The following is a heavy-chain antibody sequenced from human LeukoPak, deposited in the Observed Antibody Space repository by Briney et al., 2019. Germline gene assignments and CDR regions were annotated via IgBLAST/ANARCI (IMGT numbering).Heavy chain of an antibody. V-gene: IGHV1-69*05. J-gene: IGHJ6*03. CDR2: IIPIFGTA. D-gene: IGHD1-14*01. Sequence: SVKVSCKGSGGTFSSYAISWVRQAPGQGLEWMGRIIPIFGTANYAQKFQGRVTITTDESTSTAYMELSSLRSEDTAVYYCARTGDYYYYYMDVWGKGTTVTVSS. CDR3: ARTGDYYYYYMDV. CDR1: GGTFSSYA.